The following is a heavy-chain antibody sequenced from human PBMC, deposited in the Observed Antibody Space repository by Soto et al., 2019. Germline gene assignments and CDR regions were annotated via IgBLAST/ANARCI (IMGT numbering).Heavy chain of an antibody. D-gene: IGHD6-6*01. V-gene: IGHV1-18*04. CDR1: GYTFTSYG. CDR3: ARGYEYSSSSRVYYYGMDV. CDR2: ISAYNGNT. Sequence: ASVKVSCKASGYTFTSYGISWVRQAPGQGLEWMGWISAYNGNTNYAQKLQGRVTMTTDTSTSTAYMELRSLRSDDTAVYYCARGYEYSSSSRVYYYGMDVWGQGTTVTV. J-gene: IGHJ6*02.